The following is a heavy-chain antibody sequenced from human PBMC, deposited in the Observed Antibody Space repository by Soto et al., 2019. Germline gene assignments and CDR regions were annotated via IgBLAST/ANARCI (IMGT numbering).Heavy chain of an antibody. V-gene: IGHV1-69*12. CDR2: VMPIFRAP. CDR1: GGAFSDYA. Sequence: QVQLVQSGAEVKKPGSSVKVSCKASGGAFSDYAFSWVRQAPGQGLEWLGGVMPIFRAPDHAQKFQGRVPMSADEFTGTAYMEMNCLRSEVTRVYYCASGLKRPDIGNYYSGLDVWGQGTTVTVS. CDR3: ASGLKRPDIGNYYSGLDV. J-gene: IGHJ6*02. D-gene: IGHD2-15*01.